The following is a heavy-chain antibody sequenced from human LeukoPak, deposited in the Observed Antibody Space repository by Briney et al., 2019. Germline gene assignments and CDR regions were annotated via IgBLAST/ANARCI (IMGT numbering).Heavy chain of an antibody. J-gene: IGHJ4*02. CDR2: ISAYNGNS. D-gene: IGHD3-3*01. Sequence: ASVKVSCKASGYTFTSYGISWVRQAPGQGLEWMGWISAYNGNSNYAQKLQGRVTMTTDTSTSTAYMELRSLRSDDTAVYYCARAAYGYDFWSGYYTGGDCYSCVDYWGQGTLVTVSS. CDR1: GYTFTSYG. CDR3: ARAAYGYDFWSGYYTGGDCYSCVDY. V-gene: IGHV1-18*01.